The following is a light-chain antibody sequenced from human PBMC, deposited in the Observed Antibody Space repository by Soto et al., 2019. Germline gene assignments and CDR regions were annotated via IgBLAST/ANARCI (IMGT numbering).Light chain of an antibody. CDR1: QSFVNMY. V-gene: IGKV3-20*01. CDR3: QQFGSSPRT. CDR2: GAS. J-gene: IGKJ1*01. Sequence: IVVTQSPSTLSVSPGERATLSCRASQSFVNMYLAWYQQKPGQAPRLLMYGASRRPTGIPDRFSGSGSGTDFTLTISRLEPEDFAVYYCQQFGSSPRTFGQGTKVDIK.